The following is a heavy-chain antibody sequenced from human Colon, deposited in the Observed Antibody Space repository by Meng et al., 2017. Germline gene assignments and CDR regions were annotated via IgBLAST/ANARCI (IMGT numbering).Heavy chain of an antibody. Sequence: QVHLQESGPGLVQTSQTLSLTCTVSGGSISSGDYYWSWIRQPPGKGLEWIGYIYYSGSTYSNASLKSRVTISIDRSKNQFSLKLSSVTAADTAVYYCARDRKHYGERGWFDPWGQGTLVTVSS. CDR2: IYYSGST. CDR3: ARDRKHYGERGWFDP. D-gene: IGHD4-17*01. J-gene: IGHJ5*02. V-gene: IGHV4-30-4*01. CDR1: GGSISSGDYY.